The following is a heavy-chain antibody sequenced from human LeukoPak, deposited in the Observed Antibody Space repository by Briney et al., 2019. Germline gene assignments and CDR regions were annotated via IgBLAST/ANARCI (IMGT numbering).Heavy chain of an antibody. J-gene: IGHJ4*02. D-gene: IGHD6-19*01. Sequence: GGSLRLSCAASGFTFSDYIMNWVRQAPGKGLEWVSSISGSSIYKYYADSVKGRFTISRDNVKNSLYLQMSSLRAEDTAVYYCARGLSIAVADYWGQGTLVTVSS. V-gene: IGHV3-21*01. CDR2: ISGSSIYK. CDR3: ARGLSIAVADY. CDR1: GFTFSDYI.